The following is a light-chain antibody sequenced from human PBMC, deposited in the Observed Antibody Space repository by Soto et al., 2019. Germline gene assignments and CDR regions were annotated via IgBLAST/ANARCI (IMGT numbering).Light chain of an antibody. Sequence: EIVLTKSPATQSLSPGERATLSCRASQSVSSYLAWYQQKPGQAPRLLIYDASNRATGIPARFSGSGSGTDFALTISSLEPEDFAVYYCQQRSSWPRTFGQGTKVDIK. V-gene: IGKV3-11*01. J-gene: IGKJ1*01. CDR1: QSVSSY. CDR3: QQRSSWPRT. CDR2: DAS.